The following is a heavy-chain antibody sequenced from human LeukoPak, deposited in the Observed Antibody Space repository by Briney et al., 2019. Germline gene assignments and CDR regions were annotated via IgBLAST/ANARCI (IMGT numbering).Heavy chain of an antibody. V-gene: IGHV3-11*01. CDR2: ISSSGSTI. J-gene: IGHJ6*03. Sequence: GRSLRPSCAASGFTFSDYYMSWIRQAPGKGLEWVSYISSSGSTIYYADSVKGRFTISRDNAKNSLYLQMNSLRAEDTAVYYCARVGSSENYYMDVWGKGTTVTVSS. CDR3: ARVGSSENYYMDV. CDR1: GFTFSDYY. D-gene: IGHD6-25*01.